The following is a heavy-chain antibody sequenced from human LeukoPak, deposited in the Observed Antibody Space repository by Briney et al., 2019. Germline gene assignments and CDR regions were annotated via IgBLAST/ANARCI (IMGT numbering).Heavy chain of an antibody. CDR3: ARETKPEYSGYDLGAFDI. Sequence: SETLSLTCAVYGGSFSGYYWSWIRQPPGKGLEWIGEINHSGSTNYNPSLKSRVTISVDTPKNQFSLKLSSVTAADTAVYYCARETKPEYSGYDLGAFDIWGQGTMVTVSS. CDR2: INHSGST. J-gene: IGHJ3*02. CDR1: GGSFSGYY. V-gene: IGHV4-34*01. D-gene: IGHD5-12*01.